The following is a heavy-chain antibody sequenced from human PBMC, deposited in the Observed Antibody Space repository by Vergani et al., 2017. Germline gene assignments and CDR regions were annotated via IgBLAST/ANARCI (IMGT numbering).Heavy chain of an antibody. J-gene: IGHJ3*02. D-gene: IGHD4-23*01. V-gene: IGHV3-48*03. CDR2: ISSSGGTI. CDR3: AREGGGNDAFDI. CDR1: GFTFSSYE. Sequence: EVQLVESGGGLVQPGGSLRLSCAASGFTFSSYEMNWVRQAPGKGLEWVSYISSSGGTIYYADSVKGRFTISRDNAKNSLYLQMNSLRAEDTAVYYCAREGGGNDAFDIWGQGTMVTVSS.